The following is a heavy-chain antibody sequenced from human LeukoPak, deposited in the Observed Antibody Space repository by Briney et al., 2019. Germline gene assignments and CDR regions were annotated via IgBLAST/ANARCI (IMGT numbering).Heavy chain of an antibody. CDR1: GGTFSSYA. J-gene: IGHJ4*02. CDR2: IIPILGIA. CDR3: ARVEYYYDGSGYSGGYYFDY. D-gene: IGHD3-22*01. V-gene: IGHV1-69*04. Sequence: SVKVSCKASGGTFSSYAISWVRQAPGQGLEWMGRIIPILGIANYAQKFQGRVTITADKSTSTAYMELSSLRSEDTAVYYCARVEYYYDGSGYSGGYYFDYWGQGTLVTVSS.